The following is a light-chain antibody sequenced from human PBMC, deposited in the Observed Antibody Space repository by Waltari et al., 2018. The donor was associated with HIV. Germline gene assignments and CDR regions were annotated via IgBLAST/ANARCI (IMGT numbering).Light chain of an antibody. CDR3: QSYDSSLNGWV. J-gene: IGLJ3*02. CDR1: TSNIRACFD. CDR2: GNT. V-gene: IGLV1-40*01. Sequence: QSVLTQPPSVSGPAGRTVTLSRTGRTSNIRACFDVYWYQQCPGTAPKVRIYGNTNRPSGVPDRFSGSKSGNSASLAITGLQADDEADYYCQSYDSSLNGWVFGGGTKLTV.